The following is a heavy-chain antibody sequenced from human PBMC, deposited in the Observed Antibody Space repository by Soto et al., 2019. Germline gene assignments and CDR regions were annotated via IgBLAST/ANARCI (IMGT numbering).Heavy chain of an antibody. CDR1: VFSLSTRGVG. J-gene: IGHJ6*02. CDR2: IYWDDDK. D-gene: IGHD2-15*01. CDR3: AYLPCSGGSCYWFSFSGMDV. V-gene: IGHV2-5*02. Sequence: SGPTLVNPTQTLTLTFTFCVFSLSTRGVGVAWIRQPPGKALEWLALIYWDDDKRYRPSLESRLTITKDTSKNQVVLTMTNMDSVDTATYYCAYLPCSGGSCYWFSFSGMDVWGQGTTVTVSS.